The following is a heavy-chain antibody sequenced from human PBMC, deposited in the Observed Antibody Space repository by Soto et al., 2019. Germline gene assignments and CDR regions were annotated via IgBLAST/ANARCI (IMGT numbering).Heavy chain of an antibody. Sequence: QLQLQESGSGLVKPSQTLSLTCAVSGGSISSGGYSWSWIRQPSGKGLEWIGYIYHSGSTYYNPSLKSRVTISVDRSKNQFSLKLSSVTAADTAVYYCARDYDSSGYHYFDYWGQGTLVTVSS. CDR2: IYHSGST. CDR1: GGSISSGGYS. CDR3: ARDYDSSGYHYFDY. D-gene: IGHD3-22*01. J-gene: IGHJ4*02. V-gene: IGHV4-30-2*01.